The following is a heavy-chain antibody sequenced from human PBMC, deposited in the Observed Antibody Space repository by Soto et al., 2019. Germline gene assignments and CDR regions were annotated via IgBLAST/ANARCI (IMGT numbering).Heavy chain of an antibody. CDR3: ASHYDMWSCYLSPVDY. CDR1: GYTFSDYY. D-gene: IGHD3-3*01. CDR2: IDTSGTKI. J-gene: IGHJ4*02. Sequence: QVQLVESGGDLVKPGGSLRLSCAASGYTFSDYYMSWIRQAPGKGLEWMSYIDTSGTKIYYADSVKGRFTITRDNAKNSLYLEMNSLRYEDTAVYYCASHYDMWSCYLSPVDYWGQGTLVTVSS. V-gene: IGHV3-11*01.